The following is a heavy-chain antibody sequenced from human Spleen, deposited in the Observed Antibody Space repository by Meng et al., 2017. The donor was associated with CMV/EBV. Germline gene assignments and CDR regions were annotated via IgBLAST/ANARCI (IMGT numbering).Heavy chain of an antibody. Sequence: GESLKIFCAASGFTFSSYAMSWVRQAPGKGLEWVSAISGSGGSTYYADSVKGRFTISRDNSKNTLYLQMNSLRAEDTAVYYCANDPWGYSSSSRVFVDYWGQGTLVTVSS. V-gene: IGHV3-23*01. J-gene: IGHJ4*02. CDR3: ANDPWGYSSSSRVFVDY. CDR2: ISGSGGST. CDR1: GFTFSSYA. D-gene: IGHD6-6*01.